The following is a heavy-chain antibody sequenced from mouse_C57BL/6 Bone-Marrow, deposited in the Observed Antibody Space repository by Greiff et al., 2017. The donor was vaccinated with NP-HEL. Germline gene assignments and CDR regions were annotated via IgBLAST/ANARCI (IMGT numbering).Heavy chain of an antibody. CDR1: GFTFSDAW. Sequence: EVHLVESGGGLVQPGGSMKLSCAASGFTFSDAWMDWVRQSPEKGLEWVAEIRNKANNHATYYAESVKGRFTISRDDSKSSVYLQMNSLRAEDTGIYYCTRYYGSSYDAMDYWGQGTSVTVSS. CDR3: TRYYGSSYDAMDY. CDR2: IRNKANNHAT. V-gene: IGHV6-6*01. D-gene: IGHD1-1*01. J-gene: IGHJ4*01.